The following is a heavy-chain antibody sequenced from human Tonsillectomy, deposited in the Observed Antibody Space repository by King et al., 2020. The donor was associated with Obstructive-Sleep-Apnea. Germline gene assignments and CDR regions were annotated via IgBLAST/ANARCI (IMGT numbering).Heavy chain of an antibody. D-gene: IGHD3-16*01. J-gene: IGHJ3*02. Sequence: VQLVESGGGLVKPGGSLGLSCAASGFTFSNAWMSWVRQAPGKGLEWVGRIKSKTDGGTTDYPAPVKGRLTISRDDSKNTLYLQMNSLKTEDTAVYYCTTPWGGDAFDIWGQGTMVTVAS. CDR2: IKSKTDGGTT. CDR3: TTPWGGDAFDI. V-gene: IGHV3-15*01. CDR1: GFTFSNAW.